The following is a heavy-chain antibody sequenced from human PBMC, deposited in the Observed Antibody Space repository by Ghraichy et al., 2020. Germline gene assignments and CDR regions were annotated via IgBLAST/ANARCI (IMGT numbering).Heavy chain of an antibody. CDR3: ARLGPVAGKDYWYFDL. V-gene: IGHV4-4*09. CDR1: GGSISSHY. Sequence: SQTLSLTCTVSGGSISSHYWSWLRQPPGKGLEWIAHIHTSGSTTYNPSLKSRVTISIDTSKNQFSLKLTSVTAADTAVYYCARLGPVAGKDYWYFDLWGRGSLVTVSS. CDR2: IHTSGST. J-gene: IGHJ2*01. D-gene: IGHD6-19*01.